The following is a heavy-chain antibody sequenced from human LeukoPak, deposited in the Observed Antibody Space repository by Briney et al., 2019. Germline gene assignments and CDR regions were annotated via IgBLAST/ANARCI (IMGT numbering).Heavy chain of an antibody. CDR3: AKIQWPNYDIFFDF. J-gene: IGHJ4*02. CDR1: GYTFTSYG. Sequence: ASVKVSGKASGYTFTSYGISWVRQAPGQGLEWMGWISAYNGNTNYAQKLQGRVTMTTDTSTSTAYMELRSLRSDDTAVYFCAKIQWPNYDIFFDFWGQGTLVTVSS. V-gene: IGHV1-18*01. D-gene: IGHD3-9*01. CDR2: ISAYNGNT.